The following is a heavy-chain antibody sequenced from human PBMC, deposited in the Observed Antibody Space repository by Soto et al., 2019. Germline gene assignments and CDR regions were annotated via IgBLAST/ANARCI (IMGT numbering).Heavy chain of an antibody. D-gene: IGHD6-13*01. CDR1: GGSFSGYY. CDR3: ARGIGSSWYYYYYGMDV. J-gene: IGHJ6*02. V-gene: IGHV4-34*01. CDR2: INHSGST. Sequence: SETLSLTCAVYGGSFSGYYWSWIRQPPGKGLEWIGEINHSGSTNYNPSLKSRVTISVDTSKNQFSLKLSSVTAADTAVYYCARGIGSSWYYYYYGMDVWGQGTTVTVSS.